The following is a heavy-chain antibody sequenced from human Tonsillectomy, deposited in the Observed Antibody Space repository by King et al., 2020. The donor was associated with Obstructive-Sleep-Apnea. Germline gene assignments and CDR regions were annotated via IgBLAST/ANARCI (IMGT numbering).Heavy chain of an antibody. D-gene: IGHD6-13*01. CDR1: GGSFSDYY. CDR3: ERGSGAAAVNWFDP. Sequence: VQLQQWGAGLLKPSETLSLTCAVFGGSFSDYYWSWIRQPPGKGLEWIGEINHSGSTNYDPSLKSRVTISVDTSKNQFSLQLSSVTAADTAVYYCERGSGAAAVNWFDPWGQGTLVTVSS. V-gene: IGHV4-34*01. J-gene: IGHJ5*02. CDR2: INHSGST.